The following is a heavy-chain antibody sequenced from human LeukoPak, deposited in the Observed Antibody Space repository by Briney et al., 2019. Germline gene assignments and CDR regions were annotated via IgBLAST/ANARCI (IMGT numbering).Heavy chain of an antibody. CDR2: IRYDGSNK. V-gene: IGHV3-30*02. CDR3: AREPQQFLEWLLDASPDYYYYMDV. Sequence: GGSLRLSCAASGFTFSSYGMHWVRQAPGKGLEWLAFIRYDGSNKYYADSVKGRFTISRDNAKNSFYLQMNSLRVEDTAVYYCAREPQQFLEWLLDASPDYYYYMDVWGKGTTVTVSS. CDR1: GFTFSSYG. D-gene: IGHD3-3*01. J-gene: IGHJ6*03.